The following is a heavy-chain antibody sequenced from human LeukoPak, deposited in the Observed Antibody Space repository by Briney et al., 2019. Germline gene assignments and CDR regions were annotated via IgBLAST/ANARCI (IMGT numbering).Heavy chain of an antibody. D-gene: IGHD3-3*01. CDR1: GDSISDFS. CDR2: ISSSGTS. V-gene: IGHV4-59*01. CDR3: ARVFRGAVTSNWFDP. Sequence: SETLAITCTVSGDSISDFSWTWIRQTPGKGLEWIGFISSSGTSHYSPSLESRVTFSLDTSKSQFSLSLKSVTAADTAVYYCARVFRGAVTSNWFDPWGQGVLVTVSS. J-gene: IGHJ5*02.